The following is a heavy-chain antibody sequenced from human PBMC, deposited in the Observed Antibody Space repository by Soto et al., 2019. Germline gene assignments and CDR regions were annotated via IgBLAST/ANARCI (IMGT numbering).Heavy chain of an antibody. Sequence: SETLSLTCTVSGGSISSGDYYWSWIRQPPGKGLEWIGYICCSGSTYYNPSLKSRVAISVDSSKNQFSLRLSSVTAADTAVYYCAKGGSGSYTNAFDIRGQGTMVTVSS. V-gene: IGHV4-30-4*01. CDR3: AKGGSGSYTNAFDI. CDR1: GGSISSGDYY. D-gene: IGHD3-10*01. J-gene: IGHJ3*02. CDR2: ICCSGST.